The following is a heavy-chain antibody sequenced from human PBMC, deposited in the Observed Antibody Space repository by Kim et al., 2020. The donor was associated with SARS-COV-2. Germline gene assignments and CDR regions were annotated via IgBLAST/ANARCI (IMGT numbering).Heavy chain of an antibody. D-gene: IGHD5-12*01. V-gene: IGHV4-39*01. CDR3: ARHWKIVARPVDY. CDR2: IYYSGST. CDR1: GGSISSSSYY. Sequence: SETLSLTCTVSGGSISSSSYYWGWIRQPPGKGLEWIGSIYYSGSTYYNPSLKSRVTISVDTSKNQFSLKLSSVTAADTAVYYCARHWKIVARPVDYWGQGTLVTVSS. J-gene: IGHJ4*02.